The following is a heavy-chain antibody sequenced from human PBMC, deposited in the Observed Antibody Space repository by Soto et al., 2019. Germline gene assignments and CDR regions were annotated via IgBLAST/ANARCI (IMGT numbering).Heavy chain of an antibody. J-gene: IGHJ6*02. CDR3: ARDCSSSWGYGMDV. CDR2: IWYDGSNK. V-gene: IGHV3-33*01. CDR1: GFTFSSYG. D-gene: IGHD6-13*01. Sequence: PGGSLRLSCAASGFTFSSYGMHWVRQAPGKGLEWVAVIWYDGSNKYYADSVKGRFTISRDNAKNTLYLQMNSLRAEDTAVYYCARDCSSSWGYGMDVWGQGTTVTVSS.